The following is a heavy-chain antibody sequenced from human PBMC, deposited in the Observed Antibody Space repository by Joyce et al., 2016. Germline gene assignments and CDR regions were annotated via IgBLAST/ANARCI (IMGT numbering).Heavy chain of an antibody. V-gene: IGHV1-69*01. J-gene: IGHJ5*02. CDR1: GGTFNSFT. CDR2: IIPSSDTT. Sequence: QVQLVQSGAEVKKPGSSVKVSCQASGGTFNSFTISWVRQAPGQGLEWMGGIIPSSDTTNYAQNFQGRVTITADQSANTVYMDMSSLRSGDTAFYYCAILNWGTWGQGVLVTVSS. CDR3: AILNWGT. D-gene: IGHD7-27*01.